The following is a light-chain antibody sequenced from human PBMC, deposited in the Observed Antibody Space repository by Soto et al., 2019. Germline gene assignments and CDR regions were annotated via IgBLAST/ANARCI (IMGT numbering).Light chain of an antibody. J-gene: IGKJ4*01. Sequence: DSQMTQSPSILYASVGDRVTITCRASQSIRSWLAWYQQKPGKAPKLLIYDAYSLESGVPSRFSGRRSGTEFPLTIAGLQPEDFATYYCQQYESYSPLTFGGGNKGEI. CDR2: DAY. CDR3: QQYESYSPLT. CDR1: QSIRSW. V-gene: IGKV1-5*01.